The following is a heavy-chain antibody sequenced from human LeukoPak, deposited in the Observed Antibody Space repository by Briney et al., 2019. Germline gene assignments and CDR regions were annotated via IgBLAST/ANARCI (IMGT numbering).Heavy chain of an antibody. CDR3: ARGGSSGWYNDAFDI. J-gene: IGHJ3*02. Sequence: PSETLSLTCTVSDGSISSYYWSWIRQPPGKGLEWIGYIYYSGSTNYNPSLESRVTISVDTSKNQFSLKLSSVTAADTAVYYCARGGSSGWYNDAFDIWGQGTMVTVSS. V-gene: IGHV4-59*01. CDR2: IYYSGST. D-gene: IGHD6-19*01. CDR1: DGSISSYY.